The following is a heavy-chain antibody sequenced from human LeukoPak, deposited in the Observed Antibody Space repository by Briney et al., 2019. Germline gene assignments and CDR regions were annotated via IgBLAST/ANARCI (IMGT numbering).Heavy chain of an antibody. Sequence: GGSLRLSCAASGFTFSSYSMNWVRQAPGKGLEWVSFISSSSSTIYYADSVKGRFTISRDNAKNSLYLQMNSLRAEDTAVYYCARDRGGTYSAIDYWGQGTLVTVSS. D-gene: IGHD1-26*01. CDR1: GFTFSSYS. CDR2: ISSSSSTI. J-gene: IGHJ4*02. CDR3: ARDRGGTYSAIDY. V-gene: IGHV3-48*04.